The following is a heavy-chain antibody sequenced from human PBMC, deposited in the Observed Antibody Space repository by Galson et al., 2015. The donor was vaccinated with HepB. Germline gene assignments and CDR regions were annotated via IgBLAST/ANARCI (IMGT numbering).Heavy chain of an antibody. J-gene: IGHJ4*02. CDR1: GGSISSSSYY. CDR3: GVIAAAGTFDY. V-gene: IGHV4-39*01. D-gene: IGHD6-13*01. Sequence: LSLTCTVSGGSISSSSYYWGWIRQPPGKGLEWIGSIYYSGSTYYNPSLKSRVTISVDTSKNQFSLKLSSVTAADTAVYYCGVIAAAGTFDYWGQGTLVTVSS. CDR2: IYYSGST.